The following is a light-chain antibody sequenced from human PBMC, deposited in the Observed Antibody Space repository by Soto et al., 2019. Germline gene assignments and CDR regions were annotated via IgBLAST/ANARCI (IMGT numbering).Light chain of an antibody. J-gene: IGKJ4*01. CDR3: QQYGSSLT. CDR2: GAS. CDR1: QSVSNY. Sequence: EIVLTQSPATLSLSPGERVTLSCRASQSVSNYLAWYQQKPGQAPRLLVYGASSRATGIPDRFSGSGSGTDFILTISRLEPEDFAVYYCQQYGSSLTFGGGTKVDIK. V-gene: IGKV3-20*01.